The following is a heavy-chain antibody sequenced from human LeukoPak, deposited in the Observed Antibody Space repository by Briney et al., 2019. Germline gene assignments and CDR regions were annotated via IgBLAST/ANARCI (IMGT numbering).Heavy chain of an antibody. V-gene: IGHV4-39*07. D-gene: IGHD5-12*01. Sequence: SETLSLTCTVSGGSISSSSYYWGWIRQPPGKGLEWIGSIYYSGSTYYNPSPKSRVTISVDTSKNQFSLKLSSVTAADTAVYYCARDGSRGRGYSGYDLGYNWFDPWGQGTLVTVSS. CDR1: GGSISSSSYY. CDR3: ARDGSRGRGYSGYDLGYNWFDP. CDR2: IYYSGST. J-gene: IGHJ5*02.